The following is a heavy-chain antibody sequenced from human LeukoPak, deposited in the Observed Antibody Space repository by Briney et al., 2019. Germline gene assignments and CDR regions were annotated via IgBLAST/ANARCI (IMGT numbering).Heavy chain of an antibody. J-gene: IGHJ5*02. Sequence: ASVKVSCKASGYTFTSYGISWVRQAPGQGLEWMGWISAYNGNTNYAQKLQGRVTMTTDTSTSTAYMELRSLRSDDTAVYYCARDMYSSGWALENWFDPWGQGTLVTVSS. CDR2: ISAYNGNT. V-gene: IGHV1-18*01. CDR3: ARDMYSSGWALENWFDP. D-gene: IGHD6-19*01. CDR1: GYTFTSYG.